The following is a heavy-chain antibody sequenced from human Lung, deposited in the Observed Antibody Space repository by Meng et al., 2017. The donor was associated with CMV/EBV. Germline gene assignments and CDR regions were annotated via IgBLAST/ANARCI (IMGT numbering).Heavy chain of an antibody. CDR2: NYPDDSDT. CDR1: EYSFTSYW. J-gene: IGHJ4*02. V-gene: IGHV5-51*01. D-gene: IGHD1-20*01. Sequence: ASLKISCKGSEYSFTSYWIGWVRQMPGEGLEWMGINYPDDSDTRYSTSFQGQVTITADKSISTAYLQWSSLKASDTAMYYCARHLTEYCFDSWGQGTLVTVSS. CDR3: ARHLTEYCFDS.